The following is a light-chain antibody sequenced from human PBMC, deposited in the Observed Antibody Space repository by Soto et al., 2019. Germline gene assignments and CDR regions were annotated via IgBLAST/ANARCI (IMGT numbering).Light chain of an antibody. Sequence: QSALTQPASVSGSPGQSITISCTGTSSDVGGYNFVSWYQHHPGKARKLLIYDVSNRPSGISNRFSGSKSGNTASLTISGLQPEDEAVYYCTSYTSSITPVFGGGTKLTVL. CDR2: DVS. V-gene: IGLV2-14*03. CDR1: SSDVGGYNF. J-gene: IGLJ2*01. CDR3: TSYTSSITPV.